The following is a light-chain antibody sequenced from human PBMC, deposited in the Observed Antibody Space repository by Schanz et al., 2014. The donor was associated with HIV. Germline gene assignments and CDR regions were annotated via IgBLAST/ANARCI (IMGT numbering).Light chain of an antibody. J-gene: IGLJ3*02. Sequence: QSALTQPASVSGSPGQSITISCTGTDTDIGGHDYVSWYQQFPDRAPKLLIYDVTNRPSGVSNRFSGSKSGNTASLTISGLQPEDEADYYCSSYAGSNNLVFGGGTQLTVL. CDR1: DTDIGGHDY. V-gene: IGLV2-14*03. CDR3: SSYAGSNNLV. CDR2: DVT.